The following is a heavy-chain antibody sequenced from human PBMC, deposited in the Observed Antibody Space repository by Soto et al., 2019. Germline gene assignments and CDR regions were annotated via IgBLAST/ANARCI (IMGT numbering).Heavy chain of an antibody. D-gene: IGHD2-8*02. CDR2: INHSGSN. CDR1: GGSFSGYY. Sequence: SETLSLTCAVYGGSFSGYYWTWIRQPPGTGLEWSGEINHSGSNNYNPSLKSRVTISVDTSKNQFSLKLTSVTAADTAVYYCARDKITGLFDYWGQGTLVTVSS. J-gene: IGHJ4*02. CDR3: ARDKITGLFDY. V-gene: IGHV4-34*01.